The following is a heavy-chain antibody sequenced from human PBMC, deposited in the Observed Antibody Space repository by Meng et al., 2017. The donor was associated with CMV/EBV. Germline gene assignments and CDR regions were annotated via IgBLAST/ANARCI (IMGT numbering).Heavy chain of an antibody. Sequence: SETLSLTCTVSGGSISSYYWSWIRQPPGKGLEWIGYIYYSGSTNYNPSLKSRVTISVDTSKNQFSLKLSSVTAADTAVYYCARDGAARPCYYYYGMDVWGQGTTVTVSS. CDR2: IYYSGST. CDR3: ARDGAARPCYYYYGMDV. D-gene: IGHD6-6*01. CDR1: GGSISSYY. J-gene: IGHJ6*02. V-gene: IGHV4-59*01.